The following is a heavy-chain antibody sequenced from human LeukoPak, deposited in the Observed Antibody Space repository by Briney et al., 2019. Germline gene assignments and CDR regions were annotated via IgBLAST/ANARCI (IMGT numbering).Heavy chain of an antibody. D-gene: IGHD6-13*01. CDR2: INHSGST. CDR1: GGSFSGYY. V-gene: IGHV4-34*01. J-gene: IGHJ4*02. Sequence: SETLSLTCAVYGGSFSGYYWSWIRQPPGKGLEWIGEINHSGSTNYNPSLKSRVTVSVDTSKNQFSLKLRSVTAADTAVYYCARLINKPIAATGTGPFDHWGQGTLVTVSS. CDR3: ARLINKPIAATGTGPFDH.